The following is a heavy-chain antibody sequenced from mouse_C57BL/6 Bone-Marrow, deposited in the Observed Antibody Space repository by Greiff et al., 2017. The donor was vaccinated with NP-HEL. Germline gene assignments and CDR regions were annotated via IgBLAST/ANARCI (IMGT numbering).Heavy chain of an antibody. J-gene: IGHJ2*01. Sequence: VQLQQSGPELVKPGASVKISCKASGYTFTDYYMNWVKQSHGKSLEWIGDINPNNGGTSYNQKFKGKATLTVDKSSSTAYMELRSLTSEDSAVYYCAREGYYYYGSSYCYFDYWGQGTTLTVSS. CDR3: AREGYYYYGSSYCYFDY. CDR1: GYTFTDYY. CDR2: INPNNGGT. D-gene: IGHD1-1*01. V-gene: IGHV1-26*01.